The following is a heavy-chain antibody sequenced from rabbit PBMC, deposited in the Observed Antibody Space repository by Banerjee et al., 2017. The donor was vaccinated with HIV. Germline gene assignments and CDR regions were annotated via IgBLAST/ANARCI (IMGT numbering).Heavy chain of an antibody. CDR3: ARDLAGVIGWNFSL. CDR1: GFSFGSSYY. Sequence: QEHLEESGGDLVKPEGSLTLTCTPSGFSFGSSYYMCWVRQAPGKGLEWIACIYGGVSGSTYYASWAKGRFTISKTSSTTVTLQMTSLTAADTATYFCARDLAGVIGWNFSLWGQGTLVTVS. J-gene: IGHJ4*01. D-gene: IGHD4-1*01. CDR2: IYGGVSGST. V-gene: IGHV1S45*01.